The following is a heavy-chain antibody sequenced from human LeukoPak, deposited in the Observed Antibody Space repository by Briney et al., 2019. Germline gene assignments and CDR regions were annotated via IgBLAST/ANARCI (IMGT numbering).Heavy chain of an antibody. J-gene: IGHJ4*02. CDR2: ISGSGGST. CDR1: GFTFSSYA. Sequence: GGSLRLSCAASGFTFSSYAMSWVRQAPGKGLEWVSGISGSGGSTNYADSVKGRFTISRDNAKNSLYLQMNSLRAEDTAVYYCARDGTYYDILTGYRYYFDYWGQGTLVTVSS. CDR3: ARDGTYYDILTGYRYYFDY. V-gene: IGHV3-23*01. D-gene: IGHD3-9*01.